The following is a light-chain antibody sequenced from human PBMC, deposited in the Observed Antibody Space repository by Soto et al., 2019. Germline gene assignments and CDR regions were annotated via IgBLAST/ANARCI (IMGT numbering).Light chain of an antibody. CDR1: QSVNSNY. CDR2: GAS. V-gene: IGKV3-20*01. J-gene: IGKJ1*01. CDR3: QQYGSSPRT. Sequence: EIVLTQSPGTLSLSPGERATLSCRASQSVNSNYLAWYQQRPGQSPRLLIYGASSRATGIPDRFSGSGSGTDFTLAISRLEPEDFAVYYCQQYGSSPRTLGQGTKVEIK.